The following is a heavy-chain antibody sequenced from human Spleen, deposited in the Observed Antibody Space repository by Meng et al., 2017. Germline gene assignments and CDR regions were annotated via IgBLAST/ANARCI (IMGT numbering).Heavy chain of an antibody. Sequence: QVQRQASGLGRVKPSGTLSLTCAVSGGSISSSNWWSWVRQPPGKGLEWIGEIYHSGSTNYNPSLKSRVTISVDKSKNQFSLKLSSVTAADTAVYYCARGHHYYDSSGYGGWGQGTLVTVSS. CDR2: IYHSGST. D-gene: IGHD3-22*01. J-gene: IGHJ4*02. CDR3: ARGHHYYDSSGYGG. CDR1: GGSISSSNW. V-gene: IGHV4-4*02.